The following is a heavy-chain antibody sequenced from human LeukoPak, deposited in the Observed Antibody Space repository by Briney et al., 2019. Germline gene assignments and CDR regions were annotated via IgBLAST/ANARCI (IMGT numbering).Heavy chain of an antibody. J-gene: IGHJ6*03. V-gene: IGHV4-59*01. D-gene: IGHD3-10*01. Sequence: KPSETLSLTCTVSGGSISTYWSWIRQPPGQGLEWIGHIYYSGSTNYSPSLKSRVSMSVDTSKNQFSLRLSSVTAADTAVYYCARPLVRGVNSYYFYMAVWGKGATVTISS. CDR2: IYYSGST. CDR3: ARPLVRGVNSYYFYMAV. CDR1: GGSISTY.